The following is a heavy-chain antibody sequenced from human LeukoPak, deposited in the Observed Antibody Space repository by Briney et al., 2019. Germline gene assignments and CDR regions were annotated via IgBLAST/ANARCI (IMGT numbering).Heavy chain of an antibody. V-gene: IGHV4-4*02. J-gene: IGHJ4*02. Sequence: PSETLSLTCGVSGGSISNTNWWTWVRQPPGKGLEWIGEVNLQGSTNYNPSLKSRVAISVDKSENHISLKLTSVTAEDTAVYYCAKDLDYGNDYWGQGTLVTVSS. CDR2: VNLQGST. D-gene: IGHD4-17*01. CDR1: GGSISNTNW. CDR3: AKDLDYGNDY.